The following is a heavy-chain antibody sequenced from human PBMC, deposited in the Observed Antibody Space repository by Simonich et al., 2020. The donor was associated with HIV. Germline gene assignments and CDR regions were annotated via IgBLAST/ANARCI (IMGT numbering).Heavy chain of an antibody. CDR1: GGSFSGYY. J-gene: IGHJ4*02. CDR2: INHIGST. CDR3: ARRHPTTVTTPYFDY. V-gene: IGHV4-34*01. D-gene: IGHD4-17*01. Sequence: QVQLQQWGAGLLKPSETLSLTCAVYGGSFSGYYWSWIRQPPGKGLEWIGEINHIGSTNDNPSLKSRVTISVDTSKNQFSLKLSSVTAADTAVYYCARRHPTTVTTPYFDYWGQGTLVTVSS.